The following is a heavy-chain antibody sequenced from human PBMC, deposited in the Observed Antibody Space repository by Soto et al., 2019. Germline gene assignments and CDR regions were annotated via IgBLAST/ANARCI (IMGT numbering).Heavy chain of an antibody. J-gene: IGHJ5*02. CDR3: ARAPHYYDSSGYYPITNVNWFDP. D-gene: IGHD3-22*01. Sequence: AASVKVSCKASGGTFSSYAISWVRQAPGQGLEWMGGFIPIFGTANYAQKFQGRVTITADESTSTAYMELSSLRSEDTAVYYCARAPHYYDSSGYYPITNVNWFDPWGQGTLVTVSS. CDR1: GGTFSSYA. CDR2: FIPIFGTA. V-gene: IGHV1-69*13.